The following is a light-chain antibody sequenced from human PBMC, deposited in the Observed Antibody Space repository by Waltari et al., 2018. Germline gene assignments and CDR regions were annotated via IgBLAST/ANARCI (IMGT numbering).Light chain of an antibody. V-gene: IGLV2-14*01. J-gene: IGLJ3*02. CDR3: SSYTSSSTWV. Sequence: QSALTQPASVSGSPGQSITISCTGTSSDVGGYNYVSWDQQHPGKAPKLMIYDVSNRPPGVSNRFSGSKSGNTASLTISGLQAEDEADYYCSSYTSSSTWVFGGGTKLTVL. CDR1: SSDVGGYNY. CDR2: DVS.